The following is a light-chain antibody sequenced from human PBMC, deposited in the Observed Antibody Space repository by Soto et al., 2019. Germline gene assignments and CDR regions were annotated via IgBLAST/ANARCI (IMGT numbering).Light chain of an antibody. CDR2: GAS. Sequence: EIAMTQSPATLSVSPGERATLSCRASQSVSSNLAWYQQKPGQAPRLLVYGASTRATGIPARFSGSGSGTEFTLTISSLQSEDFAVYYGQQYKNWPTVTFGQGTKVDIK. CDR3: QQYKNWPTVT. J-gene: IGKJ1*01. V-gene: IGKV3-15*01. CDR1: QSVSSN.